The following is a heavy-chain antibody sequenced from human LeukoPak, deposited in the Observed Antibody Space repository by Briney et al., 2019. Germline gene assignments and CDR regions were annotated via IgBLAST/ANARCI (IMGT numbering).Heavy chain of an antibody. Sequence: GGSLRLSCAASGFTFSGSAMHWVRQASGKGLEWVGRIRSKPNSYATAYAASVKGRFTISRDDSKNTAYLQMNSLRTEDTAVYYCTRPRGTGTTGDWFDPWGQGTLVTVSS. V-gene: IGHV3-73*01. J-gene: IGHJ5*02. D-gene: IGHD1-1*01. CDR3: TRPRGTGTTGDWFDP. CDR2: IRSKPNSYAT. CDR1: GFTFSGSA.